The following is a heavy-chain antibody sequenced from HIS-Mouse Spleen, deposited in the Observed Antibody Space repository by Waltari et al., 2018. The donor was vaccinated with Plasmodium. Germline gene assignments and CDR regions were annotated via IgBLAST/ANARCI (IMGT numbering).Heavy chain of an antibody. D-gene: IGHD3-3*01. Sequence: EVQLVESGGGLVKPGGSLRLSCAASGFTFSSYSMNWVRQATGKGLEWVSSISSSSSYIYYADSVKGRFTIPRDNAKNSLYLQMNSLRAEDTAVYYCARDTRLEVRSYWYFDLWGRGTLVTVSS. V-gene: IGHV3-21*01. CDR1: GFTFSSYS. J-gene: IGHJ2*01. CDR2: ISSSSSYI. CDR3: ARDTRLEVRSYWYFDL.